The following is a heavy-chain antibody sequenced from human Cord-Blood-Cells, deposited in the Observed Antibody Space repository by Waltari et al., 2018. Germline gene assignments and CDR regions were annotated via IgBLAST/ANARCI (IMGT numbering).Heavy chain of an antibody. Sequence: QVQLQESGPGLVKPSETLSLTCTVSGGSISSYYWSWIRQPPGKGLEWIGYICYSGSTSSNPSLKSRVTISVDTSKNQFSLKLSSVTAADAAVYYCARGYYDSSGYLLDYWGQGTLVTVSS. V-gene: IGHV4-59*01. CDR3: ARGYYDSSGYLLDY. J-gene: IGHJ4*02. CDR2: ICYSGST. CDR1: GGSISSYY. D-gene: IGHD3-22*01.